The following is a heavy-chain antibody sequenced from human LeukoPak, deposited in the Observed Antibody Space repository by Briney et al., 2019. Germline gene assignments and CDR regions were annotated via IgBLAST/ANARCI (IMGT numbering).Heavy chain of an antibody. J-gene: IGHJ4*02. V-gene: IGHV3-23*01. CDR2: ISGSGGST. CDR3: AKDRITMVRGVIGGY. Sequence: GGSLRLSCAASGFTFDDYAMHWVRQAPGKGLEWVSAISGSGGSTYYADSVKGRFTISRDNSKNTLYLQMNSLRAEDTAVYYCAKDRITMVRGVIGGYWGQGTLVTVSS. CDR1: GFTFDDYA. D-gene: IGHD3-10*01.